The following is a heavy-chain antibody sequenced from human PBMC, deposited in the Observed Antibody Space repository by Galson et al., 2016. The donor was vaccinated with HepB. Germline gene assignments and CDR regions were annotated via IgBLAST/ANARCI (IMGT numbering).Heavy chain of an antibody. CDR1: GGSTSSTSHH. CDR2: IYYSGGT. D-gene: IGHD5-18*01. Sequence: SETLSLTCTVSGGSTSSTSHHWGWIRQPPGKGLEWIGSIYYSGGTYYNPPLTSRLTISVDTAKNQFSLKLSSVTAADTAVYYCSSGGATAMVPEIDYWGQGTLVTVSS. CDR3: SSGGATAMVPEIDY. V-gene: IGHV4-39*01. J-gene: IGHJ4*02.